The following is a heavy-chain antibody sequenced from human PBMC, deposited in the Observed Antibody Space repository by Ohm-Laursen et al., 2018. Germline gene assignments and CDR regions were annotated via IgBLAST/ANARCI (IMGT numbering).Heavy chain of an antibody. CDR3: ARDPTFHAFDI. V-gene: IGHV3-7*01. CDR2: IRKDGGET. Sequence: SLRLSCTASVFIFSNYWMTWVRQAPGKGLEWVANIRKDGGETYYVDSVKGRFTISRDNAKNSLYLQINSLKGEDTAVYFCARDPTFHAFDIWGQGTMVTVSS. CDR1: VFIFSNYW. D-gene: IGHD2/OR15-2a*01. J-gene: IGHJ3*02.